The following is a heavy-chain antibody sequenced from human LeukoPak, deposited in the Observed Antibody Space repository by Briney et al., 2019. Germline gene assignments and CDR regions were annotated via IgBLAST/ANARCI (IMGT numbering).Heavy chain of an antibody. D-gene: IGHD4-17*01. CDR3: ARGFRGRVDYGDYDPWAQMDV. Sequence: GASVKVSCKASGYTFTSYHINWVRQATGQGLEWMGWMNPNSGNTGYAQKFQGRVTMTRNTSISTAYMELSSLRSEDTAVYYCARGFRGRVDYGDYDPWAQMDVWGQGTTVTVSS. J-gene: IGHJ6*02. V-gene: IGHV1-8*01. CDR1: GYTFTSYH. CDR2: MNPNSGNT.